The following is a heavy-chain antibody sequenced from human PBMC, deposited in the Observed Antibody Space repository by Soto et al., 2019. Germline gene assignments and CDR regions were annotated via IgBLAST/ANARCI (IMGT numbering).Heavy chain of an antibody. D-gene: IGHD3-22*01. CDR3: ARRRSHYDSSEELDY. CDR1: GYAFNSHG. J-gene: IGHJ4*02. Sequence: ASVKVSCKAFGYAFNSHGISWVRQAPGQGLEWMGWINSYNGHTKYAQNLQGRVTMTTDTSASTAYLELRSLRSDDTAVYYCARRRSHYDSSEELDYWGPGTLVTVSS. CDR2: INSYNGHT. V-gene: IGHV1-18*04.